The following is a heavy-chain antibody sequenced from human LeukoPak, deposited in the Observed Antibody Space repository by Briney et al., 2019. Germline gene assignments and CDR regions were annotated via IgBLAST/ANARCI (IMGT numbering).Heavy chain of an antibody. Sequence: GGSLRLSCAASGFTFSSYWMHWVRQAPGKGLVWVSRINSDGSSTSYADSVKGRSTISRDNAKNTLYLQMNSLRAEDTAVYYCASGIAAAGVHFDYWGQGTLVTVSS. D-gene: IGHD6-13*01. CDR2: INSDGSST. V-gene: IGHV3-74*01. J-gene: IGHJ4*02. CDR3: ASGIAAAGVHFDY. CDR1: GFTFSSYW.